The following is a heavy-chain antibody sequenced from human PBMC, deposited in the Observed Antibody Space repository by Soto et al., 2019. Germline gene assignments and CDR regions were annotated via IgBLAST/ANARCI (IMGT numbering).Heavy chain of an antibody. D-gene: IGHD3-10*01. CDR3: ATLHGSGSYFRLWAPGY. CDR1: GGSISSSSYY. Sequence: SETLSLTCTVSGGSISSSSYYWGWIRQPPGKGLEWIGSIYYSGSTYYNPSLKSRVTISVDTSKNQFSLKLSSVTAADTAVYYCATLHGSGSYFRLWAPGYWGQGTLVTVSS. CDR2: IYYSGST. V-gene: IGHV4-39*01. J-gene: IGHJ4*02.